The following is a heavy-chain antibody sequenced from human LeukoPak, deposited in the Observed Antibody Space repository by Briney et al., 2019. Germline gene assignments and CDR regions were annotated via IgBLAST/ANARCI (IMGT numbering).Heavy chain of an antibody. CDR3: AKDLISGSYDIAEPY. Sequence: QTGGSLRLSCAASGFTFSTYAMHWVRQAPGKGLEWVAVISNDATKKYYADSVKGRFTISRDNSKNTLYLQMNSLRAEDTAVYYCAKDLISGSYDIAEPYWGQGTLVTVSS. V-gene: IGHV3-30*18. D-gene: IGHD1-26*01. CDR1: GFTFSTYA. CDR2: ISNDATKK. J-gene: IGHJ4*02.